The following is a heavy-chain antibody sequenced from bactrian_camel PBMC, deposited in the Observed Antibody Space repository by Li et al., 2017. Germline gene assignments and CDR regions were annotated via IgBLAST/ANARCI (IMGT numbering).Heavy chain of an antibody. CDR2: IDSDGAI. CDR1: GNTYTSSC. Sequence: VQLVESGGGSVQAGGSLRLSCAASGNTYTSSCMGWVRQAPGKERERVARIDSDGAIRYADSVKGRFTIAKGQAKHTLYLQMNSLQTDDTAVYYCAACQTFSSFTETFTYWGQGTQVTVS. CDR3: AACQTFSSFTETFTY. V-gene: IGHV3S42*01. J-gene: IGHJ4*01.